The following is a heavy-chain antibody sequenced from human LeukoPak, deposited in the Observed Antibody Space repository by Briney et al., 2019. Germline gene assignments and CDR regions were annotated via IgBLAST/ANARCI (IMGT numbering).Heavy chain of an antibody. CDR2: ISYDGSNK. D-gene: IGHD1-1*01. CDR3: ARDPGSYYFDY. Sequence: PGGSLRLSCAASGFTFSSYAMHWVRRAPGKGLEWVAVISYDGSNKYYADSVKGRFTISRDNSKNTLYLQMNSLRAEDTAVYYCARDPGSYYFDYWGQGTLVTVSS. V-gene: IGHV3-30-3*01. CDR1: GFTFSSYA. J-gene: IGHJ4*02.